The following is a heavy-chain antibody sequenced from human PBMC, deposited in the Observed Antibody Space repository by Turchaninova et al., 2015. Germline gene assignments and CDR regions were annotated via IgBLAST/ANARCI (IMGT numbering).Heavy chain of an antibody. D-gene: IGHD2-8*01. Sequence: QLQLQESGPGLVKPSETLSLTCTVSGGSISSSSYYWGWIRQPPGKGLEWIGGIYYSGSTYYNPSLKSRVTLSVDTSKNQFSLRLTSVTATDTAVYYCARQSTFGNFNGNFDYWGQGTLVTVSS. CDR3: ARQSTFGNFNGNFDY. CDR1: GGSISSSSYY. CDR2: IYYSGST. V-gene: IGHV4-39*01. J-gene: IGHJ4*02.